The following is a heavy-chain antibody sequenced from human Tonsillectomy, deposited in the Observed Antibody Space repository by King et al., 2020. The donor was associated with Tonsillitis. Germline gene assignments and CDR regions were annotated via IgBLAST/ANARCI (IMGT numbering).Heavy chain of an antibody. J-gene: IGHJ4*02. Sequence: VQLVESGGGLVKPGGSLRLSCAASGFTFSNAWMNWVRQAPGKGLERVGLIKSKYDGETTHYAAPVEGRFTISRDDSQHTLYLQMNSLKIEDTAVYYCTTDVPERGVGESDYWGQGALVTVSS. CDR1: GFTFSNAW. CDR3: TTDVPERGVGESDY. CDR2: IKSKYDGETT. V-gene: IGHV3-15*01. D-gene: IGHD1-26*01.